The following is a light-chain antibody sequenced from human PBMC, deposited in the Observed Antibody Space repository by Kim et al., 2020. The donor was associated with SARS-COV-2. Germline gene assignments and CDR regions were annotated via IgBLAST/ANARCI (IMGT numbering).Light chain of an antibody. Sequence: VSPGQTDSITCSGDKLGNKYACWYQQKPGQSPVLVIYQDTKRPSGIPERFSGSNSGNTATLTISGTQAMDEADYYCQAWDSSTAVFGGGTQLTVL. J-gene: IGLJ2*01. CDR3: QAWDSSTAV. CDR2: QDT. V-gene: IGLV3-1*01. CDR1: KLGNKY.